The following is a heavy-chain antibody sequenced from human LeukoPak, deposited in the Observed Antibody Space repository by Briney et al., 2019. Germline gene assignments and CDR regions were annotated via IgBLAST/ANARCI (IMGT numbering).Heavy chain of an antibody. CDR3: AREGTQQLVTDY. J-gene: IGHJ4*02. CDR2: MNPNSGNT. CDR1: GYTFTSYD. Sequence: GASVKVSCKASGYTFTSYDINWVRQATGQGLEWMGWMNPNSGNTGYAQKFQGRVTMTRNTSISTAYMELSSLRSEDTAVYYCAREGTQQLVTDYWGQGTLVTVSS. V-gene: IGHV1-8*01. D-gene: IGHD6-13*01.